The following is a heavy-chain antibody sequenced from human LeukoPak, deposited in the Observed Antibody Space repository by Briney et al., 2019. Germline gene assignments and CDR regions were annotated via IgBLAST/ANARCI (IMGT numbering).Heavy chain of an antibody. D-gene: IGHD2-2*01. J-gene: IGHJ6*03. CDR2: IYYSGST. Sequence: SETLSLTCTVSGGSLSSSSYYWGWIRQPPGKGLEWIGSIYYSGSTYYHPSLKSRVTISVDTSKNQFSLKLSSVTAADTAVYYCALGRTSLLRSYYYYMDVWGKGTTVTVSS. V-gene: IGHV4-39*01. CDR3: ALGRTSLLRSYYYYMDV. CDR1: GGSLSSSSYY.